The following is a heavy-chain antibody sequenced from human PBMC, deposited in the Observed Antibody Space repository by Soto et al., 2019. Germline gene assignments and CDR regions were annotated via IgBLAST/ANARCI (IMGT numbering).Heavy chain of an antibody. CDR1: GFTVSSNY. CDR2: IYSGGST. Sequence: GGSLRLSCAASGFTVSSNYMSWVRQAPGKGLEWVSVIYSGGSTYYADSVKGRFTISRHNSKNTLYLQMNSLRAEDTAVYYCARDRAPYDSSGPYYYYYGMDVWGQGTTVTVSS. J-gene: IGHJ6*02. V-gene: IGHV3-53*04. D-gene: IGHD3-22*01. CDR3: ARDRAPYDSSGPYYYYYGMDV.